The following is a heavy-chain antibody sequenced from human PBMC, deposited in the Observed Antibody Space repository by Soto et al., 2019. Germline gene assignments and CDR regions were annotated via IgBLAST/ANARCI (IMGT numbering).Heavy chain of an antibody. V-gene: IGHV4-4*02. Sequence: SETLSLTCAVSGDSISRSYWWSWVRQLPGKGLEWIGEIYHSGSTIYNPSLQSRVTLSVDKSKNEFSLKMSSVTAADTAVYYCARDSGDGAFDYWGQGTLVTVSS. CDR2: IYHSGST. J-gene: IGHJ4*02. CDR3: ARDSGDGAFDY. CDR1: GDSISRSYW. D-gene: IGHD3-10*01.